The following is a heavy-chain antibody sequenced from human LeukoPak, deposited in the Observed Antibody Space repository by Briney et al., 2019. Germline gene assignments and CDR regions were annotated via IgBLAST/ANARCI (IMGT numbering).Heavy chain of an antibody. CDR1: GFTFSSYR. CDR2: INSDGSST. D-gene: IGHD5-24*01. V-gene: IGHV3-74*01. Sequence: TGGSLRLSCAPSGFTFSSYRMHWVRQAPGRGLVWVSRINSDGSSTSYADSVKGRFTISRDNAKNTLYLQMNSLRAEDTAVYYCARGVRWLQSHWYFDLWGRGTLVTVSS. CDR3: ARGVRWLQSHWYFDL. J-gene: IGHJ2*01.